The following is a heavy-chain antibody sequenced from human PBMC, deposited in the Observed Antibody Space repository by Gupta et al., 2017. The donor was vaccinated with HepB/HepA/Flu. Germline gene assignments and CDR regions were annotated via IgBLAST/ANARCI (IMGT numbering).Heavy chain of an antibody. CDR2: TRNKANSYTT. CDR1: GFPFSDFY. CDR3: ARNRNYYYFDY. Sequence: EVQLVEPEGGLVQPGVSLRLSCAASGFPFSDFYMDWVRQAPGKGLEWVGFTRNKANSYTTEYAASVKGRFTISRDDSKNSLYLQMNSLTTEDTAVYYCARNRNYYYFDYWGQGTLVSVSS. J-gene: IGHJ4*02. D-gene: IGHD1-7*01. V-gene: IGHV3-72*01.